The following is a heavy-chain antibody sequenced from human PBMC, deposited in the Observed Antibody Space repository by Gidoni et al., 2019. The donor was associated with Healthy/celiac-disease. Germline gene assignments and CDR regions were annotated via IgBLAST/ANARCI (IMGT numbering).Heavy chain of an antibody. J-gene: IGHJ4*02. CDR1: GYTFTSYA. D-gene: IGHD5-12*01. CDR3: ARAYERMDIDFDY. CDR2: INAGNGNT. V-gene: IGHV1-3*01. Sequence: QVQLVQSGAEVQKPGASVKVSCKASGYTFTSYAMHWVRQAPGQRLEWMGWINAGNGNTKYSQKFQGRVTITRDTSASTAYMELSSLRSEDTAVYYCARAYERMDIDFDYWGQGTLVTVSS.